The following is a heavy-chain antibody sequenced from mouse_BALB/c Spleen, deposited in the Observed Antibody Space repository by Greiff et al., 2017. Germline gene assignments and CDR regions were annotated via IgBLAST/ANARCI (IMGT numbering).Heavy chain of an antibody. V-gene: IGHV5-17*02. D-gene: IGHD3-1*01. CDR3: ARSGDFDV. Sequence: DVMLVESGGGLVQPGGSRKLSCAASGFTFSSFGMHWVRQAPEKGLEWVAYISSGSSTIYYADTVKGRFTISRDNPKNTLFLQMTSLRSEDTAMYYCARSGDFDVWGAGTTVTVSS. CDR1: GFTFSSFG. J-gene: IGHJ1*01. CDR2: ISSGSSTI.